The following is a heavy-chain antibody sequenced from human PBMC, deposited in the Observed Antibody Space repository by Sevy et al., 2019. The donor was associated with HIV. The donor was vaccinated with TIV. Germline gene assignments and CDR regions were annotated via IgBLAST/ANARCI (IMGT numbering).Heavy chain of an antibody. CDR2: INPNSGGT. CDR1: GYSFTGHY. V-gene: IGHV1-2*02. J-gene: IGHJ5*02. CDR3: ATYSDYGGAFDP. D-gene: IGHD5-12*01. Sequence: ASVKVSCKASGYSFTGHYIHWFRQAPGHGLEWMGWINPNSGGTKFAQKFQGRVTMTRDTSISTACMELSRLKSDDTAVFYCATYSDYGGAFDPWGQGTLVTVSS.